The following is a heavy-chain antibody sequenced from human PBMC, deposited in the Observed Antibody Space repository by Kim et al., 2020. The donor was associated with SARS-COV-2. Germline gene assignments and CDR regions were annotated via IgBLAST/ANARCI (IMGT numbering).Heavy chain of an antibody. V-gene: IGHV3-74*01. D-gene: IGHD6-13*01. CDR1: GFTFSSYW. Sequence: GSLRLSCEASGFTFSSYWMNWVRQGPGKGLVWVSRIKSDGSDTHYADSVKGRFTISRDNAKNTLHLQLNSLGVEDTAIYYCARGSFQQGFDPWGQGTLVTVSS. CDR2: IKSDGSDT. CDR3: ARGSFQQGFDP. J-gene: IGHJ5*02.